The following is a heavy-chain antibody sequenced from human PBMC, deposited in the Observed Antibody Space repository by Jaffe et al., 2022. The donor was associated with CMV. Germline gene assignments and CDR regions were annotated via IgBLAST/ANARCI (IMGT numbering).Heavy chain of an antibody. V-gene: IGHV4-34*01. CDR1: GGSFSGYY. CDR3: ARGRVGNRSGWRMIDAFDM. D-gene: IGHD6-19*01. Sequence: QVQLLQWGAGVVKPSETLSLTCAVYGGSFSGYYCNWIRQTPGKGLEWIGEINDGGSTNYNPSLESRVTISVASSKIQFTLKLSSVTAADTALYYCARGRVGNRSGWRMIDAFDMWGQGTMVTVSS. CDR2: INDGGST. J-gene: IGHJ3*02.